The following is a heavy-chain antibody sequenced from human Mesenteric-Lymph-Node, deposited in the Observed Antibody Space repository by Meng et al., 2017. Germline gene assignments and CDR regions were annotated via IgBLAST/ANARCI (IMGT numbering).Heavy chain of an antibody. V-gene: IGHV3-33*08. CDR2: ISFDGSYK. Sequence: GGSLRLSCAASGFTFSSYSMNWVRQAPGKGLEWVAVISFDGSYKDYADSVKGRFTISRDNSKNTLYLQMNSLRAEDTAVYYCARDLDSSGYYYYFDYWGQGTLVTVSS. J-gene: IGHJ4*02. CDR1: GFTFSSYS. D-gene: IGHD3-22*01. CDR3: ARDLDSSGYYYYFDY.